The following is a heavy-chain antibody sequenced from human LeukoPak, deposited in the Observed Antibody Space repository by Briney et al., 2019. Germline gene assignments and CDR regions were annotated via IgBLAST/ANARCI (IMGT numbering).Heavy chain of an antibody. J-gene: IGHJ4*02. CDR2: ICSDGST. CDR3: ARVIQSQLLKGYFDF. V-gene: IGHV3-53*01. Sequence: GGSLRLSCAVSGFTVTGNYMTWVRQAPGKGLEWVSIICSDGSTYYADSVKGRFSISRDHSKNTAFLQMNSLRGEDTGVYYCARVIQSQLLKGYFDFWGQGALVTVSS. D-gene: IGHD2-2*01. CDR1: GFTVTGNY.